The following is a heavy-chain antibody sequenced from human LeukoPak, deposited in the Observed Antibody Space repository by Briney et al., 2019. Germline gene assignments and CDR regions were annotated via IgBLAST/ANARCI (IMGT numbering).Heavy chain of an antibody. CDR2: INPNSGGT. CDR3: ARDPRASGVVITYYYYYMDV. D-gene: IGHD3-22*01. V-gene: IGHV1-2*02. CDR1: GYTFTSYY. J-gene: IGHJ6*03. Sequence: ASVKVSCKASGYTFTSYYMHWVRQAPGQGLEWMGWINPNSGGTNYAQKFQGRVTMTRDTSISTAYMELSRLRSDDTAVYYCARDPRASGVVITYYYYYMDVWGKGTTVTVSS.